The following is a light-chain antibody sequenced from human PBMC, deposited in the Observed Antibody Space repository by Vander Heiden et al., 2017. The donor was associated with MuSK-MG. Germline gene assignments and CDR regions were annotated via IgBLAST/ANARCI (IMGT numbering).Light chain of an antibody. Sequence: SALTQPRPVSGSPGPAATLPCTGPTSHVGGHNFLSWYQQHPPNTATLLIYGVTPRPAAVPVRFSGSKSGTTASLTISRLEAEAESDYYCCAFAGDNILFGGGTKVTVL. CDR2: GVT. J-gene: IGLJ2*01. CDR1: TSHVGGHNF. V-gene: IGLV2-11*01. CDR3: CAFAGDNIL.